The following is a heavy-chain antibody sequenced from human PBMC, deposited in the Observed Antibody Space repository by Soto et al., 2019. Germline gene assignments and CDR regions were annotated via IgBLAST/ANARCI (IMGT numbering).Heavy chain of an antibody. CDR2: IIPIFGTA. D-gene: IGHD3-3*01. Sequence: GASVKVSCKASGGTFSSYAISWVRQAPGQGLEWMGGIIPIFGTANYALKFQGRVTITADKSTSTAYMELSSLRSEDTAVYYCARDRKPRVGFLEWQSYGMDVWGQGTTVTVSS. CDR3: ARDRKPRVGFLEWQSYGMDV. CDR1: GGTFSSYA. V-gene: IGHV1-69*06. J-gene: IGHJ6*02.